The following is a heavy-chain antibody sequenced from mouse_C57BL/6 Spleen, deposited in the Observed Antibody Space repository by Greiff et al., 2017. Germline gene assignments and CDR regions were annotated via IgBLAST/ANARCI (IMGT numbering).Heavy chain of an antibody. CDR1: GFTFSDYY. Sequence: EVKVEESGGGLVQPGGSLKLSCAASGFTFSDYYMYWVRQTPEKRLEWVAYISNGGGSTYYPDTVKGRFTISRDNAKNTLYLQMSRLKSEDTAMYYCARQTLGYYFDYWGQGTTLTVSS. CDR2: ISNGGGST. CDR3: ARQTLGYYFDY. J-gene: IGHJ2*01. V-gene: IGHV5-12*01. D-gene: IGHD4-1*01.